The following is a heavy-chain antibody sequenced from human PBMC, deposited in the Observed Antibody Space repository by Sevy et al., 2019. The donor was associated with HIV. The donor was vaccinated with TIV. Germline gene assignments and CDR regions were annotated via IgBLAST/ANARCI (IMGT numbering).Heavy chain of an antibody. J-gene: IGHJ3*02. Sequence: SETLSLTCTVSGGSINSGHWNWIRQPPGKGLEWIGYVYYTGGTNYNPSLKNRVTISVDRTKNQFSLKLTSVTAADPAVYYCARRNDFDIWGQGTMVTVSS. CDR3: ARRNDFDI. V-gene: IGHV4-59*08. CDR2: VYYTGGT. CDR1: GGSINSGH.